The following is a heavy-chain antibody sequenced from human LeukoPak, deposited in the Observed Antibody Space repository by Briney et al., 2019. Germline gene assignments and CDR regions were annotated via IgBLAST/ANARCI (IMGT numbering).Heavy chain of an antibody. CDR1: GGSISSYY. V-gene: IGHV4-4*07. CDR3: ARHFAYSSSSYFDY. D-gene: IGHD6-6*01. J-gene: IGHJ4*02. Sequence: SETLSLTCTVSGGSISSYYWSWIRQPAGKGLEWIGRIYTSGSTNYNPSLKSRVTMFEDKSKNQFSLRLYSVTVADTAVYYCARHFAYSSSSYFDYWGQGSLVTVSS. CDR2: IYTSGST.